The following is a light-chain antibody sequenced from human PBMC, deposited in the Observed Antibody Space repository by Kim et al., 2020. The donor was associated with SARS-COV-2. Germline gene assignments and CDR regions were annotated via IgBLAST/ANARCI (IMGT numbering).Light chain of an antibody. J-gene: IGKJ5*01. CDR3: QQYVKTPIT. Sequence: APGGSAARACRARPRFGSGYLAGYEQKPGQAPRSVVYGASSRAAGIPDRFSGSGSRTDLTLTISGLEPADFAVYYCQQYVKTPITFGQGTRLEIK. CDR1: PRFGSGY. CDR2: GAS. V-gene: IGKV3-20*01.